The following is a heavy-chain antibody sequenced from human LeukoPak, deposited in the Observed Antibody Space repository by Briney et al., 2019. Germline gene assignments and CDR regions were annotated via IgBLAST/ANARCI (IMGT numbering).Heavy chain of an antibody. D-gene: IGHD6-6*01. V-gene: IGHV1-2*02. J-gene: IGHJ5*02. CDR1: GYTFTGYY. CDR3: ARSSSPVDWFDP. CDR2: INPNSGGT. Sequence: ASVKVSCKASGYTFTGYYMHWVRQAPGQGLEWMGWINPNSGGTNYAQKFQGRVTMTRDTSISTAYMELSRLRSDDTAVYYCARSSSPVDWFDPWGQGTLVTVSS.